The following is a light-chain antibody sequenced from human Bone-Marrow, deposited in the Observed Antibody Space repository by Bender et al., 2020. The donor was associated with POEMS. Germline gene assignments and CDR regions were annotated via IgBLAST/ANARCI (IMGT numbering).Light chain of an antibody. Sequence: SYEVTQPPSVSVSPGQTASITCSGDDLGDKYVVWYQQKPGQSPVLVIYQDTKRPSGIPERFSGSNSGNTATLTISGTQAMDEADYYCQAWDTYSVIFGGGTKLTVL. CDR3: QAWDTYSVI. V-gene: IGLV3-1*01. CDR2: QDT. CDR1: DLGDKY. J-gene: IGLJ2*01.